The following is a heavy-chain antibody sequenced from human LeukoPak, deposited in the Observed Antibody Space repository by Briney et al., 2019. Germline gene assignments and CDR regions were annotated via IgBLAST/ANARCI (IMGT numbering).Heavy chain of an antibody. Sequence: GGSLRLSCAASGFTFSSYEMNWVRQAPGKGLEWVAAISGSGGKTYYADSVKGRFTISRDNSKNTLYLQMNSLRAEDTAVYSCARGLGGIFGVVIIASPFFDYWGQGTLVTVSS. CDR1: GFTFSSYE. CDR3: ARGLGGIFGVVIIASPFFDY. D-gene: IGHD3-3*01. CDR2: ISGSGGKT. V-gene: IGHV3-23*01. J-gene: IGHJ4*02.